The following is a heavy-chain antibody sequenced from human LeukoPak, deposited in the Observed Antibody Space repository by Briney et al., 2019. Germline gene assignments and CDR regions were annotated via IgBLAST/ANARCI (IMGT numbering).Heavy chain of an antibody. CDR1: GFSLSTSGVG. CDR3: AHRHSTYYFDY. CDR2: IYWDDDK. V-gene: IGHV2-5*02. J-gene: IGHJ4*02. Sequence: SGPTLVKPTQTLTLTCTFSGFSLSTSGVGVGWIRQPPGKALERLALIYWDDDKRYSPSLKSRLTITKDTSKNQVVLTTTNMDPVDTATYYCAHRHSTYYFDYWGQGTLVTVSS.